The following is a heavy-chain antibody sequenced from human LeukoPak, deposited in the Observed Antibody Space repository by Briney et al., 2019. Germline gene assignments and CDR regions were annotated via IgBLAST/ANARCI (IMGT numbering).Heavy chain of an antibody. D-gene: IGHD6-13*01. J-gene: IGHJ2*01. CDR1: GGSFSGYY. V-gene: IGHV4-34*01. CDR2: INHSGST. CDR3: ARGSLMAAAGLRKMYWYFDL. Sequence: SETLSLTCAVYGGSFSGYYWSWIRQPPGKGLEWIGEINHSGSTNYNPSLKSRVTISVDTSKNQFSLKLSSVTAADTAVYYCARGSLMAAAGLRKMYWYFDLWGRGTLVTVSS.